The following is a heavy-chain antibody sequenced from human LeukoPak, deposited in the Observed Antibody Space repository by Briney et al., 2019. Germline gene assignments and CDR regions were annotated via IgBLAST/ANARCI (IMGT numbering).Heavy chain of an antibody. CDR2: INPSGGST. Sequence: ASVKVSCKASGYTFTSYYMHWVRQAPGQGLEWMGIINPSGGSTSYAQKFQGRVTMTRDTSTSTVYMELSSLRSEDTAVYYCARDQGGGDYRYYYGMDVWGQGTTVTVSS. V-gene: IGHV1-46*01. CDR1: GYTFTSYY. CDR3: ARDQGGGDYRYYYGMDV. D-gene: IGHD4-17*01. J-gene: IGHJ6*02.